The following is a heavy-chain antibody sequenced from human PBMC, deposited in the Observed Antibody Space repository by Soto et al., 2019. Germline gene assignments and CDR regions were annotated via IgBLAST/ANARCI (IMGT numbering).Heavy chain of an antibody. D-gene: IGHD1-26*01. Sequence: PGESLKISCKGSGYTFTNYWIGWVRQVPGKGLEWMGIIYPGDLDTKYSPSFQGQVTISADKSISTAYLQWSSLKASDTAMYYCARCILGSPEALDILGQGTMVTVSS. CDR1: GYTFTNYW. CDR2: IYPGDLDT. CDR3: ARCILGSPEALDI. J-gene: IGHJ3*02. V-gene: IGHV5-51*01.